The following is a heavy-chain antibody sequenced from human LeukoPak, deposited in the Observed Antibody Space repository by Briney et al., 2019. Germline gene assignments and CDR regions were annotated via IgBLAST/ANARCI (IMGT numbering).Heavy chain of an antibody. CDR2: IIPIFGTA. Sequence: GASVKVSCKASGGTFSSYAISWVRQAPGQGLEWMGGIIPIFGTANYAQKFQGRVTITADESTSTAYMELSSLRSKDTAVYYCARDAGGYDFKYWGQGTLVTVSS. J-gene: IGHJ4*02. CDR3: ARDAGGYDFKY. CDR1: GGTFSSYA. D-gene: IGHD5-12*01. V-gene: IGHV1-69*13.